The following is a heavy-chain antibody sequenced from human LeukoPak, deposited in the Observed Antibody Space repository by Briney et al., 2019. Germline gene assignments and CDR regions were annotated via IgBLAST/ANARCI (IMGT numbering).Heavy chain of an antibody. CDR1: GFIFSTYA. J-gene: IGHJ4*02. Sequence: PGGSLRLSCAASGFIFSTYAMSWVRQATGKGLEWVSVISGIGHTAYYADSMKDRFAISRDNSKNTLSLKMNSLRCEDTAVYYCAKARGYYGQPFDYWVQGTLVTVSS. V-gene: IGHV3-23*01. CDR2: ISGIGHTA. D-gene: IGHD3-10*01. CDR3: AKARGYYGQPFDY.